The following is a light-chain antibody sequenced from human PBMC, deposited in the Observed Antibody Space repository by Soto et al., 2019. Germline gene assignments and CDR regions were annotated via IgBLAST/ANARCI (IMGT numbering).Light chain of an antibody. J-gene: IGKJ4*01. CDR3: QPYGGSPRVT. V-gene: IGKV3-20*01. CDR1: QSVSSNY. Sequence: EIVLTQSPGTLSLSPGERATLSCRASQSVSSNYLAWYQQKPGQAPRLLIYGASSRATGIPDRFSGSGSGTDFTLTISRLEPEDFAVYSCQPYGGSPRVTFGGGTKVEIK. CDR2: GAS.